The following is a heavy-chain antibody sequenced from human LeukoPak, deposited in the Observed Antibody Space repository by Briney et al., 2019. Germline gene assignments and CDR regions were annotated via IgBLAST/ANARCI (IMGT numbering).Heavy chain of an antibody. V-gene: IGHV1-3*01. Sequence: ASVKVSCKASGYTFTSYAMHWVRQAPGQSLEWMGWLNAGNENTKYSQKFQGRVSITRDTSASTAYMELSSLTSEDTAVYYCARDLYGDYFDYWGQGTLVTVSS. CDR3: ARDLYGDYFDY. CDR1: GYTFTSYA. J-gene: IGHJ4*02. D-gene: IGHD3-16*01. CDR2: LNAGNENT.